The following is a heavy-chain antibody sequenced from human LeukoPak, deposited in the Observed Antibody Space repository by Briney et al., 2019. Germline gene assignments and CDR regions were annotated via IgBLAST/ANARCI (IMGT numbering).Heavy chain of an antibody. CDR1: FSGYY. CDR2: INPNSGGT. V-gene: IGHV1-2*02. J-gene: IGHJ4*02. D-gene: IGHD2-21*01. CDR3: ARYEVFRYYFDY. Sequence: FSGYYWSWIRQPPGQGLEWMGWINPNSGGTNYAQKFQGRVTTTRDTSISTAYMELSRLRSDDTAVYYCARYEVFRYYFDYWGQGTLVTVSS.